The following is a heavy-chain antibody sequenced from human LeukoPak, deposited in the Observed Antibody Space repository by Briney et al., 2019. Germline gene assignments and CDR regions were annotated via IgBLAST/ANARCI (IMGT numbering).Heavy chain of an antibody. CDR2: INYSGRT. V-gene: IGHV4-39*01. J-gene: IGHJ4*02. CDR3: ARAGISGGSSWFSFGY. CDR1: GGSISSSSYY. D-gene: IGHD6-13*01. Sequence: SETLSLTCTVSGGSISSSSYYWGWIRQPPGKGLTWIGSINYSGRTYYNPSLKSRVTMSVGTSKDQFSLKLSSVTAADTAVYYCARAGISGGSSWFSFGYWGQGTLVTVSS.